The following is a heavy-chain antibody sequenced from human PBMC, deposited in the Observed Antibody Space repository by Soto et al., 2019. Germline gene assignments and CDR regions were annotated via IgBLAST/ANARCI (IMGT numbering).Heavy chain of an antibody. J-gene: IGHJ4*02. V-gene: IGHV3-21*01. CDR2: ISSSSSYI. Sequence: PGGSLRLSCAASGFTFSSYSMNWVRQAPGKGLEWVSSISSSSSYIYYAYSVKGRFTISRHNAKNALYLQMNSLRFVVTSIYYCASDWQCLVACCGQGSLVTGAS. D-gene: IGHD2-21*01. CDR1: GFTFSSYS. CDR3: ASDWQCLVAC.